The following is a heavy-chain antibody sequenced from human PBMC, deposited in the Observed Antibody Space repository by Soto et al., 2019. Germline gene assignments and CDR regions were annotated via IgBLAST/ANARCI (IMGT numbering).Heavy chain of an antibody. Sequence: GASVKVSCKASGYTFTSYDINWVRQATGQGLEWMGWMNPNSGNTGYAQKFQGRVTMTRNTSISTAYMELSSLRSEDTAVYYCARTPIRYVDWYYNMDVWGQGTTVTVSS. V-gene: IGHV1-8*01. D-gene: IGHD3-9*01. CDR1: GYTFTSYD. J-gene: IGHJ6*02. CDR3: ARTPIRYVDWYYNMDV. CDR2: MNPNSGNT.